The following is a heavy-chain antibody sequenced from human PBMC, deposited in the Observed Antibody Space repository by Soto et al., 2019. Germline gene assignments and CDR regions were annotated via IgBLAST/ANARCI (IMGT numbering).Heavy chain of an antibody. J-gene: IGHJ5*02. CDR2: INPNSGGT. D-gene: IGHD2-2*01. CDR3: AGEGYCSSTSCFNWFDP. V-gene: IGHV1-2*02. Sequence: ASVKVSCKASGYTFTGYYMHWVRQAPGQGLEWMGWINPNSGGTNYAQKFQGRVTMTRDTSISTAYMELSRLRSDDTAVYYCAGEGYCSSTSCFNWFDPWGQGTLVTVSS. CDR1: GYTFTGYY.